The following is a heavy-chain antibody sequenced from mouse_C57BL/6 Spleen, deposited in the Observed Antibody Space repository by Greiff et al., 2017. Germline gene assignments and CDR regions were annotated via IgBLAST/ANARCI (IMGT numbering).Heavy chain of an antibody. V-gene: IGHV1-66*01. Sequence: VMLVESGPELVKPGASVKISCKASGYSFTSYYIHWVKQRPGQGLEWIGWIYPGSGNTKYNEKFKGKATLTADTSSSTAYMQLSSLTSEDSAVYYCARERGVDYWGQGTTLTVSS. CDR2: IYPGSGNT. J-gene: IGHJ2*01. CDR1: GYSFTSYY. CDR3: ARERGVDY.